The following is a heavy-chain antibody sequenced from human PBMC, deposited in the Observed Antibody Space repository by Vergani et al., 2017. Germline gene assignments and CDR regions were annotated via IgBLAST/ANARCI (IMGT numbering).Heavy chain of an antibody. J-gene: IGHJ6*02. CDR1: GYTFTSYG. V-gene: IGHV1-18*04. D-gene: IGHD2-2*01. CDR3: ARDPVIVVVPAAPYYYYYYGMDV. CDR2: ISAYNGNT. Sequence: QVQLVQSGAEVKKPGASVKVSCKASGYTFTSYGISWVRQAPGQGLEWMVWISAYNGNTNYAQKLQGRVTMTTDTSTSTAYMELRILRSDDTAVYYCARDPVIVVVPAAPYYYYYYGMDVWGQGTTVTVSS.